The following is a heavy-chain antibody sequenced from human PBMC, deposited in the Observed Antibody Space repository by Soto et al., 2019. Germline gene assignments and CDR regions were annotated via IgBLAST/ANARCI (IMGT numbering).Heavy chain of an antibody. D-gene: IGHD3-22*01. V-gene: IGHV3-74*01. J-gene: IGHJ4*02. Sequence: EVQLEESGGDLVQPGGSLRLSCAASGFTFSSHWMHWVRQAPGKGLVWVSRINSDGSSTTYADSVKGRFTISRDNAKNTLYLQMNSLRAEDTAVYYCAGEVDDSSGYYEDYWGQGTLVTVSS. CDR2: INSDGSST. CDR3: AGEVDDSSGYYEDY. CDR1: GFTFSSHW.